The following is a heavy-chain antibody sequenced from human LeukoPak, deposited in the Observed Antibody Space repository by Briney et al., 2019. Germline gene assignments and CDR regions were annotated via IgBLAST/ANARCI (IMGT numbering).Heavy chain of an antibody. Sequence: GASVKVSCKASGYTFTSYDMNWVRQATGQGLEWLGWMNPNSGNTGYAQNFQGRVTMTMNTSITTAYMELSGLRSEDTAVYYCARALSWTTESYYYMDVWGKGTTVTVSS. D-gene: IGHD3/OR15-3a*01. CDR2: MNPNSGNT. CDR1: GYTFTSYD. J-gene: IGHJ6*03. CDR3: ARALSWTTESYYYMDV. V-gene: IGHV1-8*01.